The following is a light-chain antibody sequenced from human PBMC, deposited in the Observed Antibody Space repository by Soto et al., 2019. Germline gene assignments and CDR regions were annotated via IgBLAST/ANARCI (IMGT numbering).Light chain of an antibody. CDR1: QSVTSTS. V-gene: IGKV3-20*01. CDR2: GAS. Sequence: EIVLTQSPGTLSLSPGERATISCRASQSVTSTSLAWYQQNPGQAPRLLIYGASTRATGIPDRFSGSGSGTDFTLTISRLEPEDFAVYYCQQRKTFGQGTKV. J-gene: IGKJ1*01. CDR3: QQRKT.